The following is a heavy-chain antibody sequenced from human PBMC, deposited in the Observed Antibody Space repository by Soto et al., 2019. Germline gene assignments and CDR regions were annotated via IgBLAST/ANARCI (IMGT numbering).Heavy chain of an antibody. CDR3: ARGTTGSRYFDY. V-gene: IGHV5-51*01. D-gene: IGHD4-4*01. J-gene: IGHJ4*02. CDR1: GFSFTNYW. CDR2: IYPGDSDT. Sequence: GESLKISCKGSGFSFTNYWIAWVRQLPGTGLEWMGIIYPGDSDTRYSPSFQGQVTISADKSINTAYLQWYSLEASDTAMYFCARGTTGSRYFDYWGQGALVTVSS.